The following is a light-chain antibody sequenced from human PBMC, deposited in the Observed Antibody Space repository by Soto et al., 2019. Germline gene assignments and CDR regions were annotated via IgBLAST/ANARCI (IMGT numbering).Light chain of an antibody. V-gene: IGKV1-33*01. J-gene: IGKJ5*01. CDR3: QQYDNLPIT. Sequence: DIQMTQSPSSLSASVGDRATITCQASQDINNYVNWYRQTPGKAPKLLIYDASNLETGVPSRFSGSGSGTDFTFTISRLQPEDIATYYCQQYDNLPITFGQGTRLEIK. CDR2: DAS. CDR1: QDINNY.